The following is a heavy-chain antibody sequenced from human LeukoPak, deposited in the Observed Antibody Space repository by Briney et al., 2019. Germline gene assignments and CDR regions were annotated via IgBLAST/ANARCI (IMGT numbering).Heavy chain of an antibody. V-gene: IGHV3-74*01. Sequence: PGGSLRLSCAASGFTFSNYWMHWVRQAPGKGLVWVSRINSDGITTSYPDSVKGRFSISRDNAKNTLYLQMNSLKAEDTAVYYCARDGSSWANWFDPWGQGTLVTVSS. CDR1: GFTFSNYW. CDR3: ARDGSSWANWFDP. D-gene: IGHD6-13*01. J-gene: IGHJ5*02. CDR2: INSDGITT.